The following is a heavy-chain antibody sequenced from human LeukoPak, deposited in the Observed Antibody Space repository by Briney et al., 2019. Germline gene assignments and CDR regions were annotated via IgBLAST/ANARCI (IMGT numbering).Heavy chain of an antibody. D-gene: IGHD3-10*01. V-gene: IGHV3-30*04. CDR2: ISYDGSNK. Sequence: GRSLRLSCAASGFTFSSYAMHWVRQAPGKGLEWVAVISYDGSNKYYADSVKGRFTISRDNSKNTLYLQMNSLRAEDTAVYYCARPHYPLYYYGSGLGGDFDYWGQGTLVTVSS. CDR3: ARPHYPLYYYGSGLGGDFDY. CDR1: GFTFSSYA. J-gene: IGHJ4*02.